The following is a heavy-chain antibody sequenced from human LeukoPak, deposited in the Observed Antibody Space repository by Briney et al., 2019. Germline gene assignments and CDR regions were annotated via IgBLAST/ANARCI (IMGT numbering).Heavy chain of an antibody. Sequence: GGSLRLSCEASGLTFRSYAMSWVRQAPGKGLEWVSLISNSGVNTYYANSVKGRFTISRDNSKNTLYLQMNSLRDEDTAVYYCAREDDDWGPNTLDVWGQGTVVTVSS. CDR2: ISNSGVNT. V-gene: IGHV3-23*01. D-gene: IGHD7-27*01. CDR1: GLTFRSYA. CDR3: AREDDDWGPNTLDV. J-gene: IGHJ3*01.